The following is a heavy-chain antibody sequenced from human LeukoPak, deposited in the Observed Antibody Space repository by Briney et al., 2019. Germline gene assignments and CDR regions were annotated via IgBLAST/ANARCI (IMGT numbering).Heavy chain of an antibody. CDR3: ASVAVAGIGDY. CDR1: GFTFSSYS. CDR2: ISSSSSYI. Sequence: GGSLRLSCAASGFTFSSYSMNWVRQAPGKGLELVSSISSSSSYIYYADSVKGRFTISRDNAENSLYLQMNSLRAEDTAVYYCASVAVAGIGDYWGQGTLVTVSS. J-gene: IGHJ4*02. D-gene: IGHD6-19*01. V-gene: IGHV3-21*01.